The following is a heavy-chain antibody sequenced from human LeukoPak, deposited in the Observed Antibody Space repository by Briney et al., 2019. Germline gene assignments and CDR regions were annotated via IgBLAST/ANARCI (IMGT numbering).Heavy chain of an antibody. CDR3: ARGQYSSGLGLLDY. D-gene: IGHD6-19*01. CDR1: GYTFTGYY. Sequence: GASVKVSCKASGYTFTGYYIHWVRQAPGQGLEWMGWINPNSGGTNYAQKFQGRVTMTRDTSISTAYMELNRLTSDDTAVYYCARGQYSSGLGLLDYWGQGTLVTVSS. CDR2: INPNSGGT. J-gene: IGHJ4*02. V-gene: IGHV1-2*02.